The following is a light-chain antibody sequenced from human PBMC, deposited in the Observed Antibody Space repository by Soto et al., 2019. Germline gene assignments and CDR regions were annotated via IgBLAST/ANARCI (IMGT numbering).Light chain of an antibody. CDR2: LGS. Sequence: DIVMTQSPVSLPVTPGEPASISCRSSQSLLHSNGYSYLDWFLQRPGQSPQLLIYLGSTRAPGVPDRFSGSGSGTDFTLKISRVEAEDVGVYYCMEALQTPWTFGQGTKVEIK. V-gene: IGKV2-28*01. J-gene: IGKJ1*01. CDR3: MEALQTPWT. CDR1: QSLLHSNGYSY.